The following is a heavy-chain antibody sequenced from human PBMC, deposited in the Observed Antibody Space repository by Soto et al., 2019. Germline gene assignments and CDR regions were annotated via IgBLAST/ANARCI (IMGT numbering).Heavy chain of an antibody. D-gene: IGHD3-16*01. CDR3: ARLYHHDGYARSAGGFDS. J-gene: IGHJ4*02. Sequence: GESLKISCKGSGYRFTSYWIGWVRQMPGKGLEWMGIIYPGDSDTRYSPSFQGQVTISADESINTAYLQWSSLKASDTAMYYCARLYHHDGYARSAGGFDSWGQGTQVTVSS. CDR2: IYPGDSDT. CDR1: GYRFTSYW. V-gene: IGHV5-51*01.